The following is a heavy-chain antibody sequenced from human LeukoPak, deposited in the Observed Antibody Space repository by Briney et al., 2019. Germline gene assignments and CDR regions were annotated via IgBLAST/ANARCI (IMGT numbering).Heavy chain of an antibody. J-gene: IGHJ6*03. CDR1: GFTFSSYG. V-gene: IGHV3-21*01. CDR3: ARVDTAMVGVYYYMDV. CDR2: ISSSSSYI. Sequence: PGGSLRLSCAASGFTFSSYGMHWVRQAPGKGLEWVSSISSSSSYIYYADSVKGRFTISRDNAKNSLYLQMNSLRAEDTAVYYCARVDTAMVGVYYYMDVWGKGTTVTVSS. D-gene: IGHD5-18*01.